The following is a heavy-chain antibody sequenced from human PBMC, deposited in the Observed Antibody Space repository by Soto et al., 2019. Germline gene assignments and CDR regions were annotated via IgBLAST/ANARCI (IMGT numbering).Heavy chain of an antibody. CDR2: FYYSGSS. D-gene: IGHD3-16*01. J-gene: IGHJ5*02. CDR3: ASMSPATSIET. CDR1: GGSISSNTYY. Sequence: SETLSLTCTVSGGSISSNTYYWGWIRQPPGKGLEWIGNFYYSGSSYYNPSLKSRVTISVDTSKNQFSLKLSSVTAAGTAVYYCASMSPATSIETWGQGTLVTVSS. V-gene: IGHV4-39*01.